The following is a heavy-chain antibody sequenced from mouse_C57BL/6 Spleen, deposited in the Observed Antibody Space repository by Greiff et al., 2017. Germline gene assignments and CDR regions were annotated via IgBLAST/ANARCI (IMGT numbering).Heavy chain of an antibody. CDR3: ARSHHYAMDY. V-gene: IGHV1-80*01. CDR2: IYPGDGDT. Sequence: QVQLKQPGAELVKPGASVKISCKASGYAFSSYWMNWVKQRPGKGLEWIGQIYPGDGDTNYNGKFKGKATLTADKSSSTAYKQLSSLTSEDSAVYFCARSHHYAMDYWGQGTSVTVSS. J-gene: IGHJ4*01. CDR1: GYAFSSYW.